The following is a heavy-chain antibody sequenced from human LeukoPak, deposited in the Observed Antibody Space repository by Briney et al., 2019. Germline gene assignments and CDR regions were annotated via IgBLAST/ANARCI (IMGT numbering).Heavy chain of an antibody. CDR3: ARDLPWLSDDAFDI. CDR1: GFTFSSYS. V-gene: IGHV3-21*01. J-gene: IGHJ3*02. CDR2: ITSSNNYI. D-gene: IGHD6-19*01. Sequence: GASLRLSCAASGFTFSSYSINWVRQAPGKGLEWLSSITSSNNYIYYADSVKGRFTISRDNAKNSLYLQMNSLRAEDTAVYYCARDLPWLSDDAFDIWGQGTMVTVSS.